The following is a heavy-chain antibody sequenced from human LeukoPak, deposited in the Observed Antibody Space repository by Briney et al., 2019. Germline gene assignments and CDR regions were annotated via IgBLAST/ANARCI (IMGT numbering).Heavy chain of an antibody. D-gene: IGHD2/OR15-2a*01. Sequence: GGSLRLSCVASAFTFSSHWMHWVRQVPGKGLVWVSRINADGGGTTYADSVKGRFTISRDNAKNTLYLQMNSLRAEDTAVYYCPTGPRRADYFAGDYWGQGTLVTVSS. J-gene: IGHJ4*02. CDR3: PTGPRRADYFAGDY. V-gene: IGHV3-74*01. CDR2: INADGGGT. CDR1: AFTFSSHW.